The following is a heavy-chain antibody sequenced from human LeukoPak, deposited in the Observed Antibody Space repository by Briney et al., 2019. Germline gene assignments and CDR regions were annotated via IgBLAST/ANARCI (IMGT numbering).Heavy chain of an antibody. J-gene: IGHJ4*02. D-gene: IGHD6-13*01. CDR2: ISSSSSYI. V-gene: IGHV3-21*01. Sequence: GGSLRLSCAASGFTFSSYSMNWVRQAPGKGLEWVSSISSSSSYIYYADSVKGRFTISRDNAKNSLYLQMNSLRAEDTAVYYSARVFSRNANSIDYWGQGTLVTVSS. CDR3: ARVFSRNANSIDY. CDR1: GFTFSSYS.